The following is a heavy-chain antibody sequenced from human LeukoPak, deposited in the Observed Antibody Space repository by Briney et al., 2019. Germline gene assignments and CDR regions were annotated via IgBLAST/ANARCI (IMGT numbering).Heavy chain of an antibody. V-gene: IGHV3-30*18. J-gene: IGHJ4*02. D-gene: IGHD1-26*01. CDR2: ISYDGSEK. CDR3: AKVADSGSYYNYFES. Sequence: PGGSLRLSCAASGFTLTTNGIHWVRQAPGKGLEWVAVISYDGSEKYYADSVKGLFTVSNDNYKNTVYLQMIGLRIEDTAVYYCAKVADSGSYYNYFESWGPGTLVTVSS. CDR1: GFTLTTNG.